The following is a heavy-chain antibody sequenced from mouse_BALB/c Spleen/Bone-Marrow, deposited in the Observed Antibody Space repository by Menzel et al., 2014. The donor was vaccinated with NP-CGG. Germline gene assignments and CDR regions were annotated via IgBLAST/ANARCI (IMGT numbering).Heavy chain of an antibody. CDR1: GYSFTGYA. J-gene: IGHJ3*01. Sequence: EVQGVESGPELVKPGASMKISCKASGYSFTGYAMNWVKQSHGKNLEWIGLINPYNGGTSYNQKFKGKATLTVDKSSSTAYMELLSLTSEDSAVYYCARFGADGYPRFAYWGQGTLVTVSA. D-gene: IGHD2-3*01. CDR3: ARFGADGYPRFAY. V-gene: IGHV1-26*01. CDR2: INPYNGGT.